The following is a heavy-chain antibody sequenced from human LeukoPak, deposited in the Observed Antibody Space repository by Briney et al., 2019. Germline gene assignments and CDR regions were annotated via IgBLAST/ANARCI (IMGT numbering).Heavy chain of an antibody. CDR1: GFTFSSYE. CDR3: ARYCSSTSCSYYYYYYMDV. V-gene: IGHV3-48*03. Sequence: GGSLRLSCAASGFTFSSYEMNWVRQAPGKGLEWVSYISSSGSTIYYADSVKGRFTISRDNAKNSLYLQMNSLRAEDTAVYYCARYCSSTSCSYYYYYYMDVWGKGTTVTVSS. CDR2: ISSSGSTI. J-gene: IGHJ6*03. D-gene: IGHD2-2*01.